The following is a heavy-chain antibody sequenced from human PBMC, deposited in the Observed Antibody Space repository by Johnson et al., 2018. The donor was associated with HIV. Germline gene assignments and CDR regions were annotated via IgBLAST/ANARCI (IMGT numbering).Heavy chain of an antibody. CDR2: ISYDGSNA. V-gene: IGHV3-30*18. CDR1: GFTFNSYG. J-gene: IGHJ3*02. CDR3: AKKGGRDSSSHDAFDI. Sequence: QVQLVESGGGVVQPGRSLRLSCAASGFTFNSYGMHWVRQAPVKGLEWVAFISYDGSNAYYADSVKGRFTISRDNSKNTLYLQMNSLRAEDTAGYYCAKKGGRDSSSHDAFDIWGQGTMVTVSS. D-gene: IGHD6-6*01.